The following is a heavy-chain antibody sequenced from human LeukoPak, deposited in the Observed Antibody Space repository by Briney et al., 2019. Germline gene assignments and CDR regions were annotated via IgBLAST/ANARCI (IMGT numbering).Heavy chain of an antibody. CDR1: GGSFSGYY. CDR3: ARDRDILTGLDAFDI. Sequence: SETLSLTCAVYGGSFSGYYWSWIRQPPGKGLEWIGEIYHSGSTNYNPSLKSRVTISVDKSKNQFSLKLSSVTAADTAVYYCARDRDILTGLDAFDIWGQGTMVTVSS. J-gene: IGHJ3*02. V-gene: IGHV4-34*01. D-gene: IGHD3-9*01. CDR2: IYHSGST.